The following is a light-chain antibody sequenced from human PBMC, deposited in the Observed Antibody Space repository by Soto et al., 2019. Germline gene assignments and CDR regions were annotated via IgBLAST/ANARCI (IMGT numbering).Light chain of an antibody. CDR3: QQYNSYSGT. Sequence: DIQMTQSPSTLSASVGDRVTITCRASQSISSWLAWYQQKPGKAPKLLIYKASSLESGVPSRFSGSGSGTEFTLTISSLQPDDFATYYCQQYNSYSGTFGQGTEVDI. CDR1: QSISSW. CDR2: KAS. J-gene: IGKJ1*01. V-gene: IGKV1-5*03.